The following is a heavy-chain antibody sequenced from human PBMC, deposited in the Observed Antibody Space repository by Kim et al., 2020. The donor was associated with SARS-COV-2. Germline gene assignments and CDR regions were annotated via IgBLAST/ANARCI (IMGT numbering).Heavy chain of an antibody. V-gene: IGHV3-7*03. CDR2: IKPDGSEE. D-gene: IGHD4-17*01. Sequence: GGSLRLSCAASGFSFGSYWMSWVRQIPGKGLEWVANIKPDGSEEDYVDSVKGRFTISRDNAKKSLYLQVNSLRADDTAVYYCVREVYGAFAYWGQGTLVT. J-gene: IGHJ4*02. CDR3: VREVYGAFAY. CDR1: GFSFGSYW.